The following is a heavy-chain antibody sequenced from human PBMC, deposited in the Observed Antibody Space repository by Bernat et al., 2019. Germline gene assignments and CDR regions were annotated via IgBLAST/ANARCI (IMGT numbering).Heavy chain of an antibody. J-gene: IGHJ4*02. CDR1: GFTFSSYS. D-gene: IGHD6-19*01. CDR3: ARHREQWLVRPLSFDY. V-gene: IGHV3-21*05. Sequence: EVQLVESGGGLVKPGGSLRLSCAASGFTFSSYSMNWVRQAPGKGLEWVSYISSSSSYIYYADSVKGRFTISRDNAKNSLYLQMNSLRAEDTAVYYCARHREQWLVRPLSFDYWGQGTLVTVSS. CDR2: ISSSSSYI.